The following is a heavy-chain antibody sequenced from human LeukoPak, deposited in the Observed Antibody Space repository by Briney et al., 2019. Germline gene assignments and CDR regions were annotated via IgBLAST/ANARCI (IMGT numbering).Heavy chain of an antibody. CDR2: IKQDGSEK. CDR3: ARIFSYYDSSGYAYYFDY. CDR1: GFTFSSHG. V-gene: IGHV3-7*01. J-gene: IGHJ4*02. Sequence: PGGSLRLSCAASGFTFSSHGMHWVRQAPGKGLEWVANIKQDGSEKYYVDSVKGRFTISRDNAKNSLYLQMNSLRAEDTAVYYCARIFSYYDSSGYAYYFDYWGQGTLVTVSS. D-gene: IGHD3-22*01.